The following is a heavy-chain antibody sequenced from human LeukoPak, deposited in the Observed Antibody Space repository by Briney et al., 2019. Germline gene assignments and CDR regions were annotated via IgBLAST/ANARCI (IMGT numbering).Heavy chain of an antibody. J-gene: IGHJ4*02. CDR2: ISGNNDNP. Sequence: ASVKVSCETPGYTFSNFGINWVRQAPGQGLEWMGWISGNNDNPNYGQKFQGRFAVTTDSSTTTAYMELRNLTFDDTAVYYCARDGTSTDDYWGQGTLVTVSS. CDR3: ARDGTSTDDY. D-gene: IGHD2-2*01. V-gene: IGHV1-18*01. CDR1: GYTFSNFG.